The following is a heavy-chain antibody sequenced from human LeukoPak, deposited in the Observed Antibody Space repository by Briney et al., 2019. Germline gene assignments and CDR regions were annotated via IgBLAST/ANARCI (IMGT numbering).Heavy chain of an antibody. CDR2: ISYDGSNK. CDR3: ANVPISRGELQDY. CDR1: GFTFSGYG. V-gene: IGHV3-30*18. Sequence: GGSLRLSCAASGFTFSGYGMHWVRQAPGKGLEWVAVISYDGSNKYYADSVKGRFTISRDNSKNTLYLQMNSLRAEDTAVYYCANVPISRGELQDYWGQGTLVTVSS. D-gene: IGHD1-26*01. J-gene: IGHJ4*02.